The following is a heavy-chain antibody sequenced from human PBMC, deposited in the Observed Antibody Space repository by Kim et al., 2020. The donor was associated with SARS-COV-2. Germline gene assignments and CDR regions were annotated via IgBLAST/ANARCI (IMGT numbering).Heavy chain of an antibody. CDR3: ARTVLPRYYYYYYMDV. CDR1: GGSISSYY. V-gene: IGHV4-59*01. Sequence: SETLSLTCTVSGGSISSYYWSWIRQPPGKGLEWIGYIYYSGSTNYNPSLKSRVTISVDTSKNQFSLKLSSVTAADTAVYYCARTVLPRYYYYYYMDVWGKGTTVTVSS. D-gene: IGHD4-17*01. CDR2: IYYSGST. J-gene: IGHJ6*03.